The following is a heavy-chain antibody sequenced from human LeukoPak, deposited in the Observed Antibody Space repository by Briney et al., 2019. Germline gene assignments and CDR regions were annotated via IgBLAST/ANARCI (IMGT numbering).Heavy chain of an antibody. CDR3: ARGLGPRAFDL. CDR2: IDTAGDP. J-gene: IGHJ3*01. CDR1: AFTFSSYD. D-gene: IGHD3-16*01. V-gene: IGHV3-13*05. Sequence: GGSLRLSCAASAFTFSSYDMHWVRQPTGKGLEWVSAIDTAGDPFYPGSVKGRFTISRENAKNSLYLQMNSLRAGDTAVYYCARGLGPRAFDLWGQGTMVTVSS.